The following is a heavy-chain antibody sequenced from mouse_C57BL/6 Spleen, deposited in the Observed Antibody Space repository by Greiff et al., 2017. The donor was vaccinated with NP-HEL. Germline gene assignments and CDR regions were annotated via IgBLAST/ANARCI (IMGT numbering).Heavy chain of an antibody. CDR3: ARNSPSNPFAY. J-gene: IGHJ3*01. Sequence: QVQLQQSGPGLVQPSQSLSITCTVSGFSLTSYGVHWVRQSPGKGLEWLGVIWSGGSTDYNAAFISRLSISKDNSKSQVFFKMNSLQADDTAIYYCARNSPSNPFAYWGQGTLVTVSA. V-gene: IGHV2-2*01. CDR2: IWSGGST. D-gene: IGHD2-10*02. CDR1: GFSLTSYG.